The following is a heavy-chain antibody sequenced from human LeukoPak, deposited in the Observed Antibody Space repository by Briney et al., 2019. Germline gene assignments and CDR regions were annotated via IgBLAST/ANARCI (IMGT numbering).Heavy chain of an antibody. Sequence: SGGSLRLSCEASGFAFREAWLTWVRQAPGKGLEWVGRIERIADGGSTQYAAPVKGRFSISRDDSKNTQYLQMNSLKNEDTGVYYCTTGGGSYLDHWGQGTLVTVSS. J-gene: IGHJ4*02. CDR3: TTGGGSYLDH. CDR1: GFAFREAW. CDR2: IERIADGGST. D-gene: IGHD1-26*01. V-gene: IGHV3-15*04.